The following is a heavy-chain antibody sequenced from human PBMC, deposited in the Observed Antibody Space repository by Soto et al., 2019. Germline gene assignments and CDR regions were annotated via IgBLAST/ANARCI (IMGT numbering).Heavy chain of an antibody. V-gene: IGHV5-51*01. CDR1: GYSFTSYW. Sequence: EVQLVQSGAEVKKPGESLKISCKGSGYSFTSYWIGWVRQMPGKGLEWMGIIYPGDSDTRYSPSFQGQVTISADKSISTAYLQGSSLKASDTAMYYCARIVDTAMVRVLFDYWGQGTLVTVSS. J-gene: IGHJ4*02. CDR2: IYPGDSDT. D-gene: IGHD5-18*01. CDR3: ARIVDTAMVRVLFDY.